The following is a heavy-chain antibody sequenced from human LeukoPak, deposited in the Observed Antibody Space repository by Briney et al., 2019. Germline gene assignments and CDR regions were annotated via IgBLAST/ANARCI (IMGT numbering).Heavy chain of an antibody. Sequence: SVKVSCKASGGTFSSYAISWVRQAPGQGLEWMGGIIPIFGTANYAQKFQGRVTITADESTSTAYMELSSLRSEDTAVCYCASIRMVRGVTYNWFDPWGQGTLVTVSS. CDR1: GGTFSSYA. CDR2: IIPIFGTA. CDR3: ASIRMVRGVTYNWFDP. V-gene: IGHV1-69*13. J-gene: IGHJ5*02. D-gene: IGHD3-10*01.